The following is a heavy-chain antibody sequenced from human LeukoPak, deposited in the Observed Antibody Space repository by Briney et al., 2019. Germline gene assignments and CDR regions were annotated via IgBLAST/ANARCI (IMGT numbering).Heavy chain of an antibody. J-gene: IGHJ6*04. CDR3: AELGITMIGGV. CDR2: IKQDGSEK. Sequence: GGSLRLSCAASGFIFSSYWMSCVRQAPGKGLEWVANIKQDGSEKYYVDSVKGRFTISRDNAKNSLYLQMNSLRAEDTAVYYCAELGITMIGGVWGKGTTVTISS. V-gene: IGHV3-7*01. CDR1: GFIFSSYW. D-gene: IGHD3-10*02.